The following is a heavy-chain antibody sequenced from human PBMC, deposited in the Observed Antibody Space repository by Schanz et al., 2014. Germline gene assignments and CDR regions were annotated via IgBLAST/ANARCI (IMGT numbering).Heavy chain of an antibody. CDR3: ARKMKLGVYGGKGHDSLDI. J-gene: IGHJ3*02. CDR1: GFTFSSHS. Sequence: EVQLVESGGGLVKPGGSLRLSCVASGFTFSSHSFNWVRQAPGKGLEWVSAISGSGGSTYYADSVKGRFTISRDNSKNSLFLQMNSLRAEDTAVYYCARKMKLGVYGGKGHDSLDIWGQGTMVTVSS. CDR2: ISGSGGST. D-gene: IGHD4-17*01. V-gene: IGHV3-23*04.